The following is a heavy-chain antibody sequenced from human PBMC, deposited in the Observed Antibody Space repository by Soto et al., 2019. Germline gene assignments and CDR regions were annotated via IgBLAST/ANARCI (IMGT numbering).Heavy chain of an antibody. V-gene: IGHV3-23*01. Sequence: EVQLLESGGGLVQPGGSLRLSCAASGFTFSSYAMSWVRQAPGKGLEWVSAISGSGGSTYYADSVKGRFTISRDNSKNTLYLQMNSLRAEDTAVYYCAKASVQSYDGSGSYYNVGAFDIWGQGTMVTVSS. CDR3: AKASVQSYDGSGSYYNVGAFDI. CDR2: ISGSGGST. D-gene: IGHD3-10*01. CDR1: GFTFSSYA. J-gene: IGHJ3*02.